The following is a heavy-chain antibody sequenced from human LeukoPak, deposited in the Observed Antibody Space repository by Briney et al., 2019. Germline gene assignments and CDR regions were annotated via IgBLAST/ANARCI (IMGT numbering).Heavy chain of an antibody. CDR1: GFTFSNAW. CDR2: IKSKTDGGTT. Sequence: GGSLRLSCAASGFTFSNAWMSWVRQAPGKGLEWVGRIKSKTDGGTTDYAAPAKGRFTISRDDSKNTLYLQMNSLKTEDTAVYYCTTVSDYDYVWGSYRPEAWGQGTLVTVSS. D-gene: IGHD3-16*02. J-gene: IGHJ5*02. V-gene: IGHV3-15*01. CDR3: TTVSDYDYVWGSYRPEA.